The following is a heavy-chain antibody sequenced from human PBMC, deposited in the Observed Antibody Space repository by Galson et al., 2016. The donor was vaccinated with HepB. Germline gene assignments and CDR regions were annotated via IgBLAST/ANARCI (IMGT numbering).Heavy chain of an antibody. V-gene: IGHV1-69*13. J-gene: IGHJ6*02. Sequence: SVKVSCKASGGTFSSYVISWVRQAPGQGLEWMGGINPIFGTANYAQRFQGRVTITADESTSTAYMELSSLRSEDTAVYYCAIRVSNIVGVIADYGMDVWGQGTTVTVSS. D-gene: IGHD2-15*01. CDR2: INPIFGTA. CDR1: GGTFSSYV. CDR3: AIRVSNIVGVIADYGMDV.